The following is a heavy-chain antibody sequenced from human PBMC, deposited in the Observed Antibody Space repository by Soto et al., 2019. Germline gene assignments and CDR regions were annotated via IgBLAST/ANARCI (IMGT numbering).Heavy chain of an antibody. Sequence: GGSLRLSCAASGFTFSSYSMNWVRQAPGKGLEWVSYISSSSSTIYYADSVKGRFTISRDNAKNSLYLQMNSLRDEDTAVYYCARALSPTVAGPASNWFDPWGQGTLVTVSS. D-gene: IGHD6-19*01. J-gene: IGHJ5*02. CDR2: ISSSSSTI. V-gene: IGHV3-48*02. CDR1: GFTFSSYS. CDR3: ARALSPTVAGPASNWFDP.